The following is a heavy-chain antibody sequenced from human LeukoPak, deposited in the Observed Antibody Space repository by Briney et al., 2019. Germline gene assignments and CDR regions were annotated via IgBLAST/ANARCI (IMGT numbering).Heavy chain of an antibody. CDR2: IDTSSTTM. CDR1: GLTFSKYS. D-gene: IGHD3-10*01. J-gene: IGHJ4*02. CDR3: AKDLYYYGSGSCSFDY. V-gene: IGHV3-48*04. Sequence: GGSLRLSCAASGLTFSKYSMTWVRQAPGKGLEWVSFIDTSSTTMYYTDSVKGRFTISRDNAKNSLYLQMNSLRAEDTALYYCAKDLYYYGSGSCSFDYWGQGTLVTVSS.